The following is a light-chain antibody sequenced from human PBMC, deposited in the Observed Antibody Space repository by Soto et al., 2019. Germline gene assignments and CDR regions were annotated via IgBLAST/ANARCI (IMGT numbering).Light chain of an antibody. CDR1: PSDVGASNY. Sequence: QSALTQPPSASGSPGQSVTISCTGTPSDVGASNYVSWYQQQPGKAPKLMISEVSKRPSGVPDRFAGSKSGNTASLTVSGLQAEDDADYYCSSSAGTKNMVFGAGTKVTVL. J-gene: IGLJ2*01. V-gene: IGLV2-8*01. CDR3: SSSAGTKNMV. CDR2: EVS.